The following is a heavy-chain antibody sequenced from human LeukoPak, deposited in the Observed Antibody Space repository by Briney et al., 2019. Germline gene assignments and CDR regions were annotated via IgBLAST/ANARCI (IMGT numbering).Heavy chain of an antibody. CDR2: IYSGGST. J-gene: IGHJ3*02. CDR1: GLTVSSNY. Sequence: GGSLRLSCVASGLTVSSNYMSWVRQAPGKGLEWVSVIYSGGSTYYADSVKGRFTISRDNSKNTLYLQMNSLRAEDTAVYYCARDYYDSSGYYYGDAFDIWGQGTMVTVSS. D-gene: IGHD3-22*01. CDR3: ARDYYDSSGYYYGDAFDI. V-gene: IGHV3-66*01.